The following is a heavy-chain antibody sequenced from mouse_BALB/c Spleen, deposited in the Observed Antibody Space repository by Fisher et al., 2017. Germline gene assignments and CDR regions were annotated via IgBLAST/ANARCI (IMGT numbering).Heavy chain of an antibody. J-gene: IGHJ4*01. CDR3: ARNDYYAMDY. Sequence: KFKGKATMTVDKSSSTAYMELRSLTSEDSAVYYCARNDYYAMDYWGQGTSVTVSS. V-gene: IGHV1-26*01.